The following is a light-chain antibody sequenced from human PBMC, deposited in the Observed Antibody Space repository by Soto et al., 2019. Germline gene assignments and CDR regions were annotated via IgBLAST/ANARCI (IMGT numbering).Light chain of an antibody. J-gene: IGKJ1*01. CDR3: QQYKDWPTT. V-gene: IGKV3-15*01. CDR1: QTLDSM. CDR2: SAS. Sequence: IVLTQSPATLSVSPGEIATLSCWASQTLDSMVAWYQQKSGQAPRLLIYSASARATGVPARFSGYGSGTDFTLTISSLQSADLGVYYCQQYKDWPTTFGQGTKVEV.